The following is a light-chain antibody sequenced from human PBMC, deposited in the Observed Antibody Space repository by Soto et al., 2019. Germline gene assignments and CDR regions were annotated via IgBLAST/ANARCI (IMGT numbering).Light chain of an antibody. CDR3: SSYTSSSTLGV. CDR1: SSDVGGYNY. V-gene: IGLV2-14*01. CDR2: DVS. J-gene: IGLJ1*01. Sequence: QSVLTQPASVSGSPGQSITISCTGTSSDVGGYNYVSWYQQHPCKASKLMIYDVSNRPSGVSNRFSGSKSGNTASLTISGLQAEDEADYYCSSYTSSSTLGVFGTGTKVTVL.